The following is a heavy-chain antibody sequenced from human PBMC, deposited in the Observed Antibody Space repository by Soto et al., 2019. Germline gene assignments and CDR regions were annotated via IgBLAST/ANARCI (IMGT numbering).Heavy chain of an antibody. D-gene: IGHD2-15*01. CDR2: ISYDGSNK. CDR1: GFTFSSYA. V-gene: IGHV3-30-3*01. J-gene: IGHJ4*02. CDR3: ARDERWGDCSGGSCYSSAPFDY. Sequence: QVQLVESGGGVVQPGRSLRLSCAASGFTFSSYAMHWVRQAPGKGLEWVAVISYDGSNKYYADSVKGRFTISRDNSKNTRDLQMNSLRAEDTAVYYCARDERWGDCSGGSCYSSAPFDYWGQGTLVTVSS.